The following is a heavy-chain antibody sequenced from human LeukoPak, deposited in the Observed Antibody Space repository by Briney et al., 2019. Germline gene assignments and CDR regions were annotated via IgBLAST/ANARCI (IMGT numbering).Heavy chain of an antibody. CDR3: ARGGRSSIPLIVARQNWFDP. D-gene: IGHD6-6*01. Sequence: KASETLSLTCTVSGGSISSSSYYWGWIRQPPGKGLEWIGSIYYSGSTYYNPSLKSRVTISVDTSKNQFSLKLSSVTAADTAVYYCARGGRSSIPLIVARQNWFDPWGQGTLVTVSS. V-gene: IGHV4-39*01. CDR2: IYYSGST. J-gene: IGHJ5*02. CDR1: GGSISSSSYY.